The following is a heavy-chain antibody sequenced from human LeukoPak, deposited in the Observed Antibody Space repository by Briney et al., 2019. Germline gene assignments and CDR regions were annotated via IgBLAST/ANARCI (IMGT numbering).Heavy chain of an antibody. Sequence: PSETLSLTCTVSGFSISRGYYWDWIRPPPGKGLEWIGSINHSGSTYYNPSLKSRFTMSADTSKNQFSLILSSVTAADTAVHYSARVDAIMIRAFDIWGQGTMVTVSS. CDR3: ARVDAIMIRAFDI. CDR1: GFSISRGYY. J-gene: IGHJ3*02. D-gene: IGHD3-16*01. CDR2: INHSGST. V-gene: IGHV4-38-2*02.